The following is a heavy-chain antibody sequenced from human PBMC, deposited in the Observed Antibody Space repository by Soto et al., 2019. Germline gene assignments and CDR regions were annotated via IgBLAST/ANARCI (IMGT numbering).Heavy chain of an antibody. Sequence: ASVKVSCKVSGYTLTELSMHWVRQAPGKGLEWMGGFDPEDGEAIYAQKFQGRVTMTEDTSTDTAYMELSSLRSEDTAVYYCAKSNRFGLQWDYWGQGTLVTVSS. CDR3: AKSNRFGLQWDY. J-gene: IGHJ4*02. CDR1: GYTLTELS. D-gene: IGHD3-10*01. V-gene: IGHV1-24*01. CDR2: FDPEDGEA.